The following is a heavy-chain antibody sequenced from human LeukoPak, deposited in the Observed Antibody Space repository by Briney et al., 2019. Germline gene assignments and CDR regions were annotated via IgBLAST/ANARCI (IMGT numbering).Heavy chain of an antibody. D-gene: IGHD3-3*01. CDR1: GFTFSSYS. V-gene: IGHV3-21*01. J-gene: IGHJ4*02. CDR3: ASYYDFWSGYYTYYFDY. Sequence: GGSLRLSCAASGFTFSSYSMNWVGQAPGKGLEWVSSISSSSSYIYYADSVKGRFTISRDNAKNSLYLQMNSLRAEDTAVYYCASYYDFWSGYYTYYFDYWGQGTLVTVSS. CDR2: ISSSSSYI.